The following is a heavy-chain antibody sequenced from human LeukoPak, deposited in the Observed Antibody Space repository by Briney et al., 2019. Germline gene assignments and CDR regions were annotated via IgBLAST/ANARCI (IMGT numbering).Heavy chain of an antibody. CDR2: ISSGSTII. CDR1: GFAFSSHT. J-gene: IGHJ4*02. V-gene: IGHV3-48*04. D-gene: IGHD3-10*01. CDR3: VKVAKYYYGSETYYFFEH. Sequence: GGSLRLSCAASGFAFSSHTMNWVRQAPGKGLEWVSSISSGSTIIYYADSVKGRFTISRDNAKNSLDLQMNSLRVEDTGIYYCVKVAKYYYGSETYYFFEHWGQGTPVTASS.